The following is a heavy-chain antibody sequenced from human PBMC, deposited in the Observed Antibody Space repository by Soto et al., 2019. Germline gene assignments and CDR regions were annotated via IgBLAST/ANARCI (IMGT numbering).Heavy chain of an antibody. CDR1: GLNFDDFA. J-gene: IGHJ4*02. CDR2: ITWNSRVL. Sequence: GGSLRLSCVGTGLNFDDFAMHWVRQAPGKGLEWVSGITWNSRVLAYADSVKGRFTISRDNARNSLYLQMDSLRDEDTALYYCAKGRYDFWSPYYFDSWVQGTLVTVPS. D-gene: IGHD3-3*01. CDR3: AKGRYDFWSPYYFDS. V-gene: IGHV3-9*01.